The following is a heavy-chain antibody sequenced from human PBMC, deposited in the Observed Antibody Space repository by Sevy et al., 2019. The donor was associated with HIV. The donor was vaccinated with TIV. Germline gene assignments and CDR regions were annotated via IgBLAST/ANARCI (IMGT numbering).Heavy chain of an antibody. D-gene: IGHD6-6*01. J-gene: IGHJ4*02. CDR3: ARDRWGGAARPNYFDY. V-gene: IGHV3-21*01. CDR1: GFMFSSDS. CDR2: ISSSSRYI. Sequence: GGSLRLSCAASGFMFSSDSMSWVRQAPGKGLEWVSSISSSSRYIYYADSVKGRFTISRDNAKNSLSLQMNSLRAEDTAVYYCARDRWGGAARPNYFDYWGQGTLVTVSS.